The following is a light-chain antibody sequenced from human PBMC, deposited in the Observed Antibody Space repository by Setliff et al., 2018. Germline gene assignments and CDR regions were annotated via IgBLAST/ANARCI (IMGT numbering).Light chain of an antibody. CDR1: SSDIHGFSY. V-gene: IGLV2-14*03. CDR2: DVT. CDR3: SSYAGSNNYV. Sequence: SALTQPASVSGSPGQSITISCTGISSDIHGFSYVSWYQQHPDKAPKLLIYDVTYRPSGVSDRFSASMSGNTASLTISGLQAEDEADYYCSSYAGSNNYVFGTGTKVTVL. J-gene: IGLJ1*01.